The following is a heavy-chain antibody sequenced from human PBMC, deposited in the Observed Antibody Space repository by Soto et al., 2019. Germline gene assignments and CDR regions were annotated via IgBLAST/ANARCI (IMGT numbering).Heavy chain of an antibody. V-gene: IGHV3-30*19. Sequence: QVQLVESGGGVVQPGTSLRVSCVGSGFTFRSYVIHWVRQAPGKGLEWVALTSYDGSDKYYGDSVRGRFTISRDNSRNTVDLQMDSLRREDTALNYCARWGTTGGLDVCGQGTLVSVSS. CDR3: ARWGTTGGLDV. CDR1: GFTFRSYV. CDR2: TSYDGSDK. J-gene: IGHJ1*01. D-gene: IGHD3-16*01.